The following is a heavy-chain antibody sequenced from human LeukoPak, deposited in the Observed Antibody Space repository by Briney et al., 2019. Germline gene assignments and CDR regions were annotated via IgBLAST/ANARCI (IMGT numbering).Heavy chain of an antibody. CDR2: ISGSGGST. Sequence: GGSLRLSCAASGFTFSSYAMSWVRQAPGKGLEWVSAISGSGGSTYYADSVKGRFTISRDNSKNTLYLQMNSLRAEDTAVYYCAKALRGIAAAATPNWFDPWGQGTLVTVSS. CDR3: AKALRGIAAAATPNWFDP. CDR1: GFTFSSYA. D-gene: IGHD6-13*01. V-gene: IGHV3-23*01. J-gene: IGHJ5*02.